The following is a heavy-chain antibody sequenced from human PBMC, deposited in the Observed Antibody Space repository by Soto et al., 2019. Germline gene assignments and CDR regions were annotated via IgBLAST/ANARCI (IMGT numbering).Heavy chain of an antibody. D-gene: IGHD3-16*02. CDR2: ISYDGSNK. V-gene: IGHV3-30-3*01. Sequence: GGSLRLSCAASGFTFSSYAMHWVRQAPGKGLEWVAVISYDGSNKYYADSVKGRFTISRDNSKNTLYLQMNSLRAEDTAVYYCARDLYYDYVWGSYRHPGAFDIWGQGTMVTVSS. CDR3: ARDLYYDYVWGSYRHPGAFDI. CDR1: GFTFSSYA. J-gene: IGHJ3*02.